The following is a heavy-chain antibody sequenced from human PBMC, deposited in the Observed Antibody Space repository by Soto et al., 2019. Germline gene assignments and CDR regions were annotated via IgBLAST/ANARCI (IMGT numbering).Heavy chain of an antibody. CDR1: GFTFDDYA. J-gene: IGHJ6*04. CDR2: ISWNGDSI. CDR3: WGVPAAPSYYSDGLDV. V-gene: IGHV3-9*01. D-gene: IGHD2-2*01. Sequence: PGGSLRLSCAASGFTFDDYAMHWVRQAPGKGLEWVSGISWNGDSIGYADSVKGRFTISRDNAKNSLYLQMNSLRAEDTAVYYCWGVPAAPSYYSDGLDVGGKETRFTSP.